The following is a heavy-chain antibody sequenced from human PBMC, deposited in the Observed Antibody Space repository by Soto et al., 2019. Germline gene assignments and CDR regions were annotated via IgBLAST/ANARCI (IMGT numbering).Heavy chain of an antibody. D-gene: IGHD3-10*01. CDR3: ARVGITMVREGQFDY. CDR1: GYTFTSYG. V-gene: IGHV1-18*04. CDR2: ISAYNGNT. Sequence: QVQLVQSGAEVKKPGASVKVSCKASGYTFTSYGISWVRQAPGQGLEWMGWISAYNGNTNYAQKFQGRVTITADESTSTAYMELSSLRSEDTAVYYCARVGITMVREGQFDYWGQGTLVTVSS. J-gene: IGHJ4*02.